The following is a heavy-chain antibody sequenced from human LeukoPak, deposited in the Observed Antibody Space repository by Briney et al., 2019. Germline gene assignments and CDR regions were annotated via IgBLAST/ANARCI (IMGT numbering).Heavy chain of an antibody. D-gene: IGHD3-22*01. Sequence: GASVKVSCKASGYTFTGYYMHWVRQAPGQGLEWMGWISGYNGNTKYAQKVQGRVTMSTDTSTSTAYMEVRSLRSDDTAVYYCARGIPPRRNYDSNGYYSYYFDYWGQGTLVTVSS. CDR1: GYTFTGYY. CDR3: ARGIPPRRNYDSNGYYSYYFDY. J-gene: IGHJ4*02. V-gene: IGHV1-18*04. CDR2: ISGYNGNT.